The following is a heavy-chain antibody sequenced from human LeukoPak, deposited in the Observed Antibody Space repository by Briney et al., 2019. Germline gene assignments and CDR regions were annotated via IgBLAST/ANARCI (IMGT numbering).Heavy chain of an antibody. J-gene: IGHJ4*02. CDR1: GATFDDYG. V-gene: IGHV3-20*04. D-gene: IGHD6-13*01. Sequence: PGGPLRLSCAASGATFDDYGMSWVRQAPGKGLEWVSGINWNGGSTGYADSVKGRFTISRDNAKNSLYLQMNSLRAEDTALYYCARGVTSSRALFDYWGQGTLVTVSS. CDR3: ARGVTSSRALFDY. CDR2: INWNGGST.